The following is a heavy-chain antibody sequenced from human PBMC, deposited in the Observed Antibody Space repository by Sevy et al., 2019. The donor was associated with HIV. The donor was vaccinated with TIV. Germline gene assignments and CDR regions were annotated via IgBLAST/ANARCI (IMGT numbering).Heavy chain of an antibody. J-gene: IGHJ4*02. CDR1: GFTFNDYD. D-gene: IGHD2-21*02. CDR2: INWNGAGT. V-gene: IGHV3-20*04. Sequence: GGSLRLSCAASGFTFNDYDMSWVRRAPGKGLKWVSAINWNGAGTSYADSVKGRFTVSRDNAKNSLYLQMNTLRVGDTAFYYCATEKFCGGDCYYFDYWGQGILVTVSS. CDR3: ATEKFCGGDCYYFDY.